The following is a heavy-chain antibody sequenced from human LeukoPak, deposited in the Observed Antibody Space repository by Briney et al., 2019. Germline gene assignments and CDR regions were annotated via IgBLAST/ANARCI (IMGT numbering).Heavy chain of an antibody. V-gene: IGHV3-21*01. J-gene: IGHJ5*02. CDR2: ISSSSSYI. D-gene: IGHD3-22*01. CDR1: GFTFSSNS. CDR3: ARDRYYYDSSGYYYT. Sequence: GGSLRLSCVASGFTFSSNSMNWVRQAPGKGLEWVSSISSSSSYIYYADSVKGRFTISRDNAKNSLYLQMNSLRAEDTAVYYCARDRYYYDSSGYYYTWGQGTLVTVSS.